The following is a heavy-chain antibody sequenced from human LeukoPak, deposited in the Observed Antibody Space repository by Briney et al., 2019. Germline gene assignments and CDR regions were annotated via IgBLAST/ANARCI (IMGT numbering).Heavy chain of an antibody. V-gene: IGHV3-48*01. J-gene: IGHJ4*02. CDR3: ARDGCTTTRCYDY. CDR1: GFTFRSYS. D-gene: IGHD2-2*01. Sequence: GGSLRLSCAASGFTFRSYSMNWVRQASGKGLEWVSYISSSISTVYYADSVKGRFTISRDNAKNSLYLQMNSLRAEDTAVYYCARDGCTTTRCYDYWGQGTLVTVSS. CDR2: ISSSISTV.